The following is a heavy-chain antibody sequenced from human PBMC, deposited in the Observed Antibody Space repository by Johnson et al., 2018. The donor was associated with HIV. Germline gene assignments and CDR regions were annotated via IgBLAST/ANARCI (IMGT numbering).Heavy chain of an antibody. Sequence: VQLVESGGGLVKPGGSLRLSCAASGFTFSNAWMRWVRQAPGKGPERAGRIKSTTDGGPTDYAAPVKGSFTISRYDSKNTLYLQMNSLKTEDTAVYYCTTSYSSGWYGANDAFDIWGQGTMVTVSS. V-gene: IGHV3-15*01. CDR1: GFTFSNAW. CDR2: IKSTTDGGPT. D-gene: IGHD6-19*01. J-gene: IGHJ3*02. CDR3: TTSYSSGWYGANDAFDI.